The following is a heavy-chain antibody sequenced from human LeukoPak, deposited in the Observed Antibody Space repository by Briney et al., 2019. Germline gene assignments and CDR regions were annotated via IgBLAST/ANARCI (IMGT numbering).Heavy chain of an antibody. V-gene: IGHV3-23*03. CDR2: LYSSGNS. Sequence: GGSLRLSCAASGFTFSNYAMSWVRQAPGKGLEWVSVLYSSGNSYYAGSVKGRFSTSRDNSKNTLFLQMNNLKTEDTAIYYCVREGNWAYWGLGTLVTVSS. CDR3: VREGNWAY. CDR1: GFTFSNYA. D-gene: IGHD1-1*01. J-gene: IGHJ4*02.